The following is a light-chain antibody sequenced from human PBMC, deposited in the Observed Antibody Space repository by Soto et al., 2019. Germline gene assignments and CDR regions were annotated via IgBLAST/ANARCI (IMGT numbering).Light chain of an antibody. CDR2: AAS. Sequence: DGEMTQAPSSXAASVGXXXXIXCRASQSISSYLNWYQQKPGKAPKLLIYAASSLQSGVPSRFSGSGSGTEFTLTISSLQPDDFATYYCQHYNSYSEAFGQGTKVDIK. J-gene: IGKJ1*01. V-gene: IGKV1-39*01. CDR3: QHYNSYSEA. CDR1: QSISSY.